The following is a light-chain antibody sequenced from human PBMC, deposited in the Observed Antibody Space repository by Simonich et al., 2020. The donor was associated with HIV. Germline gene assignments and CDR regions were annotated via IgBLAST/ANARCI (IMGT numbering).Light chain of an antibody. CDR1: QSVSSN. CDR3: QQYNNWPPMT. Sequence: EIVMTQSPATLSVSPGERATLSCRASQSVSSNLAWYQQKPGQAPRLLIYGASTRATGIPARFRGSGSGTGFTLTISSLQSEDFAVYYCQQYNNWPPMTFGGGTKVEIK. CDR2: GAS. J-gene: IGKJ4*01. V-gene: IGKV3-15*01.